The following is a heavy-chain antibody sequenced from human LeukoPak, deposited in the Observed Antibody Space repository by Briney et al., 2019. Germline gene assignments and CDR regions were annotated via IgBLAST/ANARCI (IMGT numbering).Heavy chain of an antibody. D-gene: IGHD6-6*01. J-gene: IGHJ6*02. Sequence: GGSLRLSCAASGFTFSSYSMNWVRQAPGKGLEWVSSIISDSNYMNYADSVKDRFTISRDNAKNSLYLQMNSLRAEDTAVYYCARDPYDSSANYYYGMDVWGQGTTVTVSS. V-gene: IGHV3-21*01. CDR1: GFTFSSYS. CDR3: ARDPYDSSANYYYGMDV. CDR2: IISDSNYM.